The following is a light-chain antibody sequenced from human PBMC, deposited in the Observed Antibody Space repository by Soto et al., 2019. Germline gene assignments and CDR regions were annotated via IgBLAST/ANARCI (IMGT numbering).Light chain of an antibody. CDR1: SSDVGTYNL. CDR3: YSYAGSSALV. Sequence: QSALTQPASVSGSPGQSITISCTGTSSDVGTYNLVSWYQQNPGKAPKLMIYEGSKRPSGVSNRFSGSKSGNTASLTISGRQAADESDYYCYSYAGSSALVVGGGTKVTVL. V-gene: IGLV2-23*01. CDR2: EGS. J-gene: IGLJ2*01.